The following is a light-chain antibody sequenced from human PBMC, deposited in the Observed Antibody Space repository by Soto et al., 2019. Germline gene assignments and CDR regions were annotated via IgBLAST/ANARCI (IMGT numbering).Light chain of an antibody. CDR3: GTWDSSLSIFV. V-gene: IGLV1-51*02. CDR2: END. J-gene: IGLJ1*01. CDR1: SSNIGNYY. Sequence: QSLLTQPPSVSAAPGQKVTMSCSGCSSNIGNYYVSWHQQLPGTAPRLLIYENDKRPSGIPDRFSGSKSGTSATLGITGLQPGDEADYYCGTWDSSLSIFVFGTGTRSPS.